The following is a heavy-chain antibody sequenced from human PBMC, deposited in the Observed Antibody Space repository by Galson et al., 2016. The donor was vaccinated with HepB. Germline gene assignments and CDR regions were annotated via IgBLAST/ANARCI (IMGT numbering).Heavy chain of an antibody. CDR2: ISWNSGTI. V-gene: IGHV3-9*01. CDR3: AKDRGNLNYYQLYGLDV. CDR1: GFAYDDYG. D-gene: IGHD2/OR15-2a*01. J-gene: IGHJ6*02. Sequence: SLRLSCAASGFAYDDYGMSWVRQAPGKGLEWVSTISWNSGTIGYADSVKGRFTISRDNAKNSLHLQMNSLRTEDTALYYCAKDRGNLNYYQLYGLDVWGQGTTVTVSS.